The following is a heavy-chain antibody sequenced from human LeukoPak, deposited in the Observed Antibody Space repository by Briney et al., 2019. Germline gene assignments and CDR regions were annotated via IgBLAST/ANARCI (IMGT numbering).Heavy chain of an antibody. CDR1: GGTFSSYA. J-gene: IGHJ4*02. CDR2: IIPIFGTA. V-gene: IGHV1-69*01. D-gene: IGHD3-22*01. Sequence: SVNVSCKASGGTFSSYAISWVRQAPGQGLEWMGGIIPIFGTANYAQKFQGRVTITADESTSTAYMELSSLRSEDTAVYYCARGLAGNYYDSSGSYADYWGQGTLVTVSS. CDR3: ARGLAGNYYDSSGSYADY.